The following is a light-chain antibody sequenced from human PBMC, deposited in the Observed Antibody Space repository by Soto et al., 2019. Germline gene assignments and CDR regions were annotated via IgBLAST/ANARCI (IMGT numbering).Light chain of an antibody. CDR1: SSNIGAGYD. CDR2: GNS. CDR3: QSYDSSLSDV. Sequence: QSVLTQPPSVSGAPGQRVTISCTGSSSNIGAGYDVHWYQQLPGTAPKLLIYGNSNRPSGVPDRFSGSKSGTSASLAITGLQAEDEADYCCQSYDSSLSDVFGTGTQLTVL. V-gene: IGLV1-40*01. J-gene: IGLJ1*01.